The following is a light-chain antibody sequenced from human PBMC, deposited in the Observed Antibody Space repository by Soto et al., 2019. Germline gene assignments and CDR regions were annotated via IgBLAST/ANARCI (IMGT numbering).Light chain of an antibody. J-gene: IGKJ1*01. Sequence: DIQMTQSPSSLSASVGDRVTITCRASQDISTFLAWYQQKPGKVPKLLIYGASTLQSGVPSRFSGSQSGTDFTLTISSLQPEDVATYYCQKYNSAPWTFGQGTKVEIK. CDR3: QKYNSAPWT. CDR2: GAS. V-gene: IGKV1-27*01. CDR1: QDISTF.